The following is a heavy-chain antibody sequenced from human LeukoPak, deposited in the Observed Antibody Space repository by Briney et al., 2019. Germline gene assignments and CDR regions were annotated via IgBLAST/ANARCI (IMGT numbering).Heavy chain of an antibody. CDR2: LYHTGST. J-gene: IGHJ4*02. CDR1: GGSISTSSYY. CDR3: ARQADFALVEMATIMFDY. Sequence: PSETLSLTCTVSGGSISTSSYYWGWIRQPPGNGLEWIGSLYHTGSTYYNPSLKSRVNISVDTSKNQFSLKLNSVTAADTAVYYCARQADFALVEMATIMFDYWGQGTLVTVSS. V-gene: IGHV4-39*01. D-gene: IGHD5-24*01.